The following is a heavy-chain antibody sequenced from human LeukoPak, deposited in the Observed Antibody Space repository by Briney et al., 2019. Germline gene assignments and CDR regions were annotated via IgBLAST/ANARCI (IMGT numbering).Heavy chain of an antibody. D-gene: IGHD3-22*01. CDR3: ARAGGYYDSSGPDY. CDR2: ISAYNGNT. J-gene: IGHJ4*02. V-gene: IGHV1-18*01. CDR1: GGTFSSYA. Sequence: ASVKVSCKASGGTFSSYAISWVRQAPGQGLEWMGWISAYNGNTNYAQKLQGRVTMTTDTSTSTAYMELRSLRSDDTAVYYCARAGGYYDSSGPDYWGQGTLVTVSS.